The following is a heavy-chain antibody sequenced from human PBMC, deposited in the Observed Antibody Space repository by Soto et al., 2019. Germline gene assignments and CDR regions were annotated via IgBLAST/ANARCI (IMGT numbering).Heavy chain of an antibody. V-gene: IGHV3-30-3*01. Sequence: GGSLRLSCAASGFTFGSYAMHWVRQAPGKGLEWVAVISYDGSNKYYADSVKGRFTISRDNSKNTLYLQMNSLRAEDTAVYYCARDLVYGSGPTDYWGQGTLVTVSS. D-gene: IGHD3-10*01. CDR2: ISYDGSNK. CDR1: GFTFGSYA. CDR3: ARDLVYGSGPTDY. J-gene: IGHJ4*02.